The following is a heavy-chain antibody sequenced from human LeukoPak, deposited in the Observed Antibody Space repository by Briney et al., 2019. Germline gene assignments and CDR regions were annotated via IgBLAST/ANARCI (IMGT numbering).Heavy chain of an antibody. D-gene: IGHD1-26*01. CDR2: VSGNGGSS. J-gene: IGHJ4*02. CDR3: ARRKVGGTGDY. Sequence: GGSLRLSRAASGLTFSSYWMSWVRQAPGKGLEWVSAVSGNGGSSFYADSVKGRFTISRDNSKNTLFLQVDSLRAEDSAIYYCARRKVGGTGDYWGQGTQVTVSS. V-gene: IGHV3-23*01. CDR1: GLTFSSYW.